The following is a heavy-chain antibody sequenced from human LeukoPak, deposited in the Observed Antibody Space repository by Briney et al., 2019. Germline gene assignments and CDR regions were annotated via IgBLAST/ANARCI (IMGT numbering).Heavy chain of an antibody. CDR2: ISAYNGNT. CDR3: ARATPWELLYYFDY. J-gene: IGHJ4*02. CDR1: GYTFTSYG. D-gene: IGHD1-26*01. Sequence: ASVKVSCKASGYTFTSYGISWVRQAPGQGLEWMGWISAYNGNTNYAQKLQGRVTMTTDTSTSTAYMELRSLRSDDTAVYYCARATPWELLYYFDYWGQGTLVTVSS. V-gene: IGHV1-18*01.